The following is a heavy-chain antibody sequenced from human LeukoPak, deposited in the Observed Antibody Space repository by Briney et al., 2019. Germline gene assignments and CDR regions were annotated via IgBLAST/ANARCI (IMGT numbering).Heavy chain of an antibody. CDR3: TYSTVLTRGYY. CDR2: INHSGST. D-gene: IGHD4-23*01. CDR1: GGSFSGYY. Sequence: SETLSLTCAVYGGSFSGYYWSWLRQPPGKGLEWIGEINHSGSTKYNPSLKSRVTISVDTSKNQFSLKLSSVTAADTAVYYCTYSTVLTRGYYWGQGTLVTVSS. J-gene: IGHJ4*02. V-gene: IGHV4-34*01.